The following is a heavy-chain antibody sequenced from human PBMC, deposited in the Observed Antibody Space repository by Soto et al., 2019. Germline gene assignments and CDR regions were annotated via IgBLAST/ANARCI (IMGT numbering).Heavy chain of an antibody. CDR1: GFTFSSYA. CDR3: AKDGVDYYDSSGYFFGAFDI. D-gene: IGHD3-22*01. Sequence: GGSLRLSCAASGFTFSSYAMSWVRQAPGKGLEWVSAISGSGGSTYYADSVKGRFTISRDNSKNTLYLQMNSLRAEDTAVYYCAKDGVDYYDSSGYFFGAFDIWGQGTMVTVSS. CDR2: ISGSGGST. J-gene: IGHJ3*02. V-gene: IGHV3-23*01.